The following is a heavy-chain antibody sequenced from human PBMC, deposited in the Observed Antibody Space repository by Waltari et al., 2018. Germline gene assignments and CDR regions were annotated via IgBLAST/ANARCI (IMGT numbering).Heavy chain of an antibody. V-gene: IGHV1-18*04. J-gene: IGHJ4*02. CDR3: ARVGDDFWSGYFDY. CDR2: ISAYNGYT. Sequence: QVQLVQSGAEVKKPGASVKVTCKASGYTFTSYGINWVRQAPGQGLEWMGWISAYNGYTNYAQKVQGRVTMTTDTSTSTAYMGLRSLRSDDTAVYYCARVGDDFWSGYFDYWGQGTLVTVSS. CDR1: GYTFTSYG. D-gene: IGHD3-3*01.